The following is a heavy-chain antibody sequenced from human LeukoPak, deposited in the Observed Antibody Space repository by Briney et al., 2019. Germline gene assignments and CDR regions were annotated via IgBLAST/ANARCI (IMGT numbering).Heavy chain of an antibody. J-gene: IGHJ4*02. CDR3: AREGLSVAFDY. D-gene: IGHD6-19*01. CDR1: GFTFSSYS. CDR2: ISSSSSYI. V-gene: IGHV3-21*01. Sequence: PGGSLRLSCAASGFTFSSYSMNWLRQAPGNRLEWVSSISSSSSYIYYADSVKGRFTISRDNAKTSLYLQMNSLRAEDTAVYYCAREGLSVAFDYWGQGTLVTVSS.